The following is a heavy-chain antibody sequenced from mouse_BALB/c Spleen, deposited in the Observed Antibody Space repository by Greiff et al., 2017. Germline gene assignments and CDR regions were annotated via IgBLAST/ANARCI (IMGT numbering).Heavy chain of an antibody. D-gene: IGHD2-14*01. V-gene: IGHV5-6*01. CDR1: GFTFSSYG. CDR3: ARQDNRYDGFAY. Sequence: EVQRVESGGDLVKPGGSLKLSCAASGFTFSSYGMSWVRQTPDKRLEWVATISSGGSYTYYPDSVKGRFTISRDNAKNTLYLQMSSLKSEDTAMYYCARQDNRYDGFAYWGQGTLVTVSA. CDR2: ISSGGSYT. J-gene: IGHJ3*01.